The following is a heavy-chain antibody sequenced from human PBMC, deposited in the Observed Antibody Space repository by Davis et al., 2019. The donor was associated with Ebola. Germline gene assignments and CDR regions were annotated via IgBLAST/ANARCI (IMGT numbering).Heavy chain of an antibody. CDR3: TTEGAAHTRDY. V-gene: IGHV3-73*01. J-gene: IGHJ4*02. Sequence: GESLKISCAASGFTFSSYGMHWVRQASGKGLEWVGRIRSKANSYATAYAASVKGRFTISRDDSKNTAYLQMNSLKTEDTAVYYCTTEGAAHTRDYWGQGTLVTVSS. D-gene: IGHD6-6*01. CDR1: GFTFSSYG. CDR2: IRSKANSYAT.